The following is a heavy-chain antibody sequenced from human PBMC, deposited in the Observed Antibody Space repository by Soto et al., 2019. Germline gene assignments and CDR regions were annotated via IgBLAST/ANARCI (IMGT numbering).Heavy chain of an antibody. Sequence: EVQLVESGGGLVQPGGSLRLSCSTSEFTFNSYAMHWVRQAPGKGLEYVSAISSNGGSTHYADSVKGRFTISRDNSKNTLYLQMSSLRAEDTAVYYCVKDRRYGSGIYTNYGMDVWGQGTTVTVSS. CDR1: EFTFNSYA. V-gene: IGHV3-64D*06. CDR3: VKDRRYGSGIYTNYGMDV. CDR2: ISSNGGST. J-gene: IGHJ6*02. D-gene: IGHD3-10*01.